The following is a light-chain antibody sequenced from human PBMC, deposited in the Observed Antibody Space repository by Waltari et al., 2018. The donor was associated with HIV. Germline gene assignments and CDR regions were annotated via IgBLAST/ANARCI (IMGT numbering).Light chain of an antibody. CDR2: DDS. J-gene: IGLJ3*02. CDR3: QVWDSSSDHRGV. Sequence: SYVLTPPPSVSVAPGQTARLTCGGHNIGSKSVHWYQQKPGQAPVLVGYDDSDRPPGIPGRFSGSNSGNTATLTISRVEAGDEADYFCQVWDSSSDHRGVFGGGTKLTVL. V-gene: IGLV3-21*02. CDR1: NIGSKS.